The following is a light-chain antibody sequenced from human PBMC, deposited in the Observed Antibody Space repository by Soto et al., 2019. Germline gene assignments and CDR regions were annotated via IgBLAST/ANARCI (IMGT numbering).Light chain of an antibody. CDR2: GAS. V-gene: IGKV3-15*01. J-gene: IGKJ3*01. CDR1: QSVSSS. Sequence: EIVMTQSPATLSLSPGERATLSCRASQSVSSSLAWYQQKPGQAPRLLLFGASTRATGIPARISGSGSGTEFTLTISSLQSVDFAVYYCQQYKNWTPVVTFGPGTKGDIK. CDR3: QQYKNWTPVVT.